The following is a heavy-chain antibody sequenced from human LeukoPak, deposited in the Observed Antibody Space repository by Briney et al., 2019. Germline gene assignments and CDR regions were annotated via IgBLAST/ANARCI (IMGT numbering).Heavy chain of an antibody. V-gene: IGHV1-2*04. CDR2: INPNSGGT. Sequence: ASMKVSCKASGYTFTGYYMHWVRQAPGQGLEWMGWINPNSGGTNYAQKFQGWVTMTRDTSISTAYMELSRLRSDDTAVYYCARGYCSGGSCYSRSRIFDYWGQGTLVTVSS. D-gene: IGHD2-15*01. CDR3: ARGYCSGGSCYSRSRIFDY. CDR1: GYTFTGYY. J-gene: IGHJ4*02.